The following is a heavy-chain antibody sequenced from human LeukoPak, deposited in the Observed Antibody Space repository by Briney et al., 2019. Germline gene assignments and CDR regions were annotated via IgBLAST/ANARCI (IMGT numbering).Heavy chain of an antibody. V-gene: IGHV3-23*01. J-gene: IGHJ4*02. Sequence: GGSLRLSCAASGFTFSSYSMNWVRQAPGKGLEWVSAISGSGGSTYYADSVKGRFTISRDISKNTLYLQMNSLRAEDTAVYYCAKSFGDSNWHSNDCWGQGTLVTVSS. D-gene: IGHD1/OR15-1a*01. CDR2: ISGSGGST. CDR3: AKSFGDSNWHSNDC. CDR1: GFTFSSYS.